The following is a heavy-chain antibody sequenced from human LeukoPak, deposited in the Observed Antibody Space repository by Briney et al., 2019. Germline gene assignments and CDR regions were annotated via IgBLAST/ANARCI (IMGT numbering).Heavy chain of an antibody. J-gene: IGHJ4*02. CDR3: ATVSAFFYDAGSYYTFDY. CDR1: GGSISSSKW. Sequence: SETLSLTCAVSGGSISSSKWWSWVRQPPGKGLEWIGEIYHSGSTNYNPSLKSRVTISVDKSKNQFSLKLSSVTAADTAVYYCATVSAFFYDAGSYYTFDYWGQGTLVTVSS. V-gene: IGHV4-4*02. CDR2: IYHSGST. D-gene: IGHD3-10*01.